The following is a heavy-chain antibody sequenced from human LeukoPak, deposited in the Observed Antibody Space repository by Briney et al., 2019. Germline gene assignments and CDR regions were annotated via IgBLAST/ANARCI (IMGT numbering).Heavy chain of an antibody. CDR2: IYSGGST. J-gene: IGHJ4*02. CDR1: GFTVSSNY. CDR3: ARDHDSSDDHNFDY. Sequence: PGGSLRLSCAASGFTVSSNYMSWVRQAPGKGLEWVSVIYSGGSTYYADSVKGRFTISRDNSKNTLYLQMNNLRAEDTAVYYCARDHDSSDDHNFDYWGQGTLVTVSS. D-gene: IGHD3-22*01. V-gene: IGHV3-66*01.